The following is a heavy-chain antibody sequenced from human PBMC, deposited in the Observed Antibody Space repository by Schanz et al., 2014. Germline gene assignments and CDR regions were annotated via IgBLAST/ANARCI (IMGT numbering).Heavy chain of an antibody. D-gene: IGHD3-22*01. CDR2: IIPIAGIT. Sequence: QVQLVQSGAEVKKPGSSMKVSCKASGGTFNSYTINWVRQAPGQGLEWMGRIIPIAGITNYAQRLQGRVTITADKSSDTAYMELSSLRSEDTAVYYCAREVGLYDRGWFDPWGQGTLVTVSS. V-gene: IGHV1-69*08. CDR1: GGTFNSYT. J-gene: IGHJ5*02. CDR3: AREVGLYDRGWFDP.